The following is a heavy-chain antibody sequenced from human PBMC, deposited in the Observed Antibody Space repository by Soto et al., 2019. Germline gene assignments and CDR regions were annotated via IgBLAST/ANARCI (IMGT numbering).Heavy chain of an antibody. J-gene: IGHJ4*02. V-gene: IGHV3-48*02. CDR3: ARDTPGFYCSSTSCPRFDY. CDR2: ISSSSSTI. CDR1: GFTFSSYS. Sequence: EVQLVVSGGGLVQPGGSLRLSCAASGFTFSSYSMNWVRQAPGKGLEGVSDISSSSSTIYYADSVQGRLTISRDNAKNSLYLQMNSLRDEATAVYYCARDTPGFYCSSTSCPRFDYWGQGTLVTVSS. D-gene: IGHD2-2*01.